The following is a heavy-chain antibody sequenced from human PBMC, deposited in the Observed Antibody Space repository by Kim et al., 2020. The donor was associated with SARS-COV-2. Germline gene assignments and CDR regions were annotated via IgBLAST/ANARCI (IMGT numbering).Heavy chain of an antibody. CDR1: GGSISSSSYY. CDR3: ARPFIFMVRGANDAFD. J-gene: IGHJ3*02. V-gene: IGHV4-39*01. Sequence: SETLSLTCTVSGGSISSSSYYWGWIRQPPGKGLEWIGSIYYSGSTYYNPSLKSRVTISVDTSKNQFSLKLSSVTAADTAVYYCARPFIFMVRGANDAFD. CDR2: IYYSGST. D-gene: IGHD3-10*01.